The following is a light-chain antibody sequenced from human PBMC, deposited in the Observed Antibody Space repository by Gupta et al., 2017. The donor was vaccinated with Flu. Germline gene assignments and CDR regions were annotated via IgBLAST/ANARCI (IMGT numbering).Light chain of an antibody. V-gene: IGKV4-1*01. CDR1: QSVLYSSNNKNY. J-gene: IGKJ2*01. CDR3: HQYYSIPVT. Sequence: SLGERATINCKSSQSVLYSSNNKNYLAWYQQKPGQSPKVLIYWASTRESGVPDRFSDSGSGTDFTLTISSLQAEDVAVYYCHQYYSIPVTFGQGTXLEIK. CDR2: WAS.